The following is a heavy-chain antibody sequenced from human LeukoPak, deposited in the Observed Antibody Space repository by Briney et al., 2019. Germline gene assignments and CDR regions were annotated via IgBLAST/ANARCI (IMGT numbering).Heavy chain of an antibody. J-gene: IGHJ5*02. D-gene: IGHD6-19*01. CDR1: GASMSSYY. CDR2: IYYSGST. V-gene: IGHV4-59*01. CDR3: AREGQWLPDWFDP. Sequence: SETLSLTCTVSGASMSSYYWSWIRQPPGKGLEWIGYIYYSGSTNYNSSLKSRVTISVDTSKNQFSLKLNSMTAADTAVYYCAREGQWLPDWFDPWGQGTLVTVSS.